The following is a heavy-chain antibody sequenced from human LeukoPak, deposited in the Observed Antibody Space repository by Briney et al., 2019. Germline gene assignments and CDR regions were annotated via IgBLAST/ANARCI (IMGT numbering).Heavy chain of an antibody. CDR3: ARSVIPLGMDV. D-gene: IGHD2-21*01. J-gene: IGHJ6*02. V-gene: IGHV1-46*01. CDR1: GYTFTSYY. CDR2: INPSGGST. Sequence: EASVKVSRKASGYTFTSYYMHWVRQAPGQGLEWMGIINPSGGSTSYAQKFQGRVTMTRDTSTSTVYMELSSLRSEDTAVYYCARSVIPLGMDVWGQGTTVTVSS.